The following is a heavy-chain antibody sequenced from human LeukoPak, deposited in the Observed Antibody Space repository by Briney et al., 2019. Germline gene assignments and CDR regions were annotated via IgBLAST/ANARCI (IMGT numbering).Heavy chain of an antibody. CDR3: ASRRIAAGPYYYYYGMDV. V-gene: IGHV3-11*01. CDR2: ISSSGSTI. CDR1: GFTFSDYY. Sequence: PGGSLRLSCAASGFTFSDYYMSWIRQAPGKGLEWVSYISSSGSTIYYADSVKGRFTISRDNAKNSLYLQMNSLRAEDTAVYYCASRRIAAGPYYYYYGMDVWGQGTTVTVSS. D-gene: IGHD6-13*01. J-gene: IGHJ6*02.